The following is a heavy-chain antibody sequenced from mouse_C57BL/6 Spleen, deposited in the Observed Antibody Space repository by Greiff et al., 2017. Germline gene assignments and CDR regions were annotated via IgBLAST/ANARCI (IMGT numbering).Heavy chain of an antibody. V-gene: IGHV1-64*01. CDR3: ARQGGTYYFDY. D-gene: IGHD4-1*01. J-gene: IGHJ2*01. CDR1: GYTFTSYW. Sequence: QVQLQQPGAELVKPGASVKLSCKASGYTFTSYWMHWVKQRPGQGLEWIGMIHPNSGSTNYNEKFKSKATLTVDKSSSTAYMQLSSLTSEDSAVYYCARQGGTYYFDYWGQGTTRTVSS. CDR2: IHPNSGST.